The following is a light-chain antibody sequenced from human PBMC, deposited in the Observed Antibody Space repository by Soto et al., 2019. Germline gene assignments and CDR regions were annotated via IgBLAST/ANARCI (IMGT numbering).Light chain of an antibody. CDR2: GAS. CDR3: QKANSFPLT. CDR1: QSGSSSY. V-gene: IGKV3D-7*01. J-gene: IGKJ5*01. Sequence: IVLTQFSGPLSSSSRERANLSCRSSQSGSSSYLAWYQQKPGQAPRLLIYGASTRATGISVRFSGSGSGTEFTLTISSLQPEDFATYYCQKANSFPLTFGQGTRREIK.